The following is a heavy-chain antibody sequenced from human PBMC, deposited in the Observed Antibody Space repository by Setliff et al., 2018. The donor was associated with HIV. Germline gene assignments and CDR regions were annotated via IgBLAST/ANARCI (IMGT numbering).Heavy chain of an antibody. CDR1: GYSFNTFG. V-gene: IGHV1-18*01. D-gene: IGHD2-15*01. J-gene: IGHJ4*02. CDR2: ISTYNGNT. Sequence: ASVKVSCKASGYSFNTFGINWVRQAPGLGLEWMGWISTYNGNTNYEQKFQDRLTMTIDTSTGTVYMELRSLRPDDTAVCYCAKEGVAAIDDEWYYFDHWGQGTLVTVSS. CDR3: AKEGVAAIDDEWYYFDH.